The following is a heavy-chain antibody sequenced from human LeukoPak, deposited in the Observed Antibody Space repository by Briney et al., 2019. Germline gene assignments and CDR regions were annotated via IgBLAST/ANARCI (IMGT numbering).Heavy chain of an antibody. CDR1: GFTFSSYG. V-gene: IGHV3-30*18. D-gene: IGHD4-17*01. CDR3: AKDLDHDYDDYGLDY. J-gene: IGHJ4*02. Sequence: GGSLRLSCAASGFTFSSYGMHWVRQAPGKGLEWVALVSYDGINKYYADSVKGRFTISRDNSKNTLYLQMNSLRAEDTAVYSCAKDLDHDYDDYGLDYWGQGTLVTVSS. CDR2: VSYDGINK.